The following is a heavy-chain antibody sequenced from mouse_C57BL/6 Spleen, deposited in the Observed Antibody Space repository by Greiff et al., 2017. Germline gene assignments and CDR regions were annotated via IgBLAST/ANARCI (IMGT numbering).Heavy chain of an antibody. Sequence: QVQLQQPGAELVRPGPSVKLSCKASGYTFTSYWMHWVKQRPGQGLEWIGVIDPSDSYTNYNQKFKGKATLTVDTSSSTAYMQLSSLTSEDSAVYYCASLALYYFDYWGQGTTLTVSS. V-gene: IGHV1-59*01. D-gene: IGHD1-1*01. CDR3: ASLALYYFDY. CDR1: GYTFTSYW. CDR2: IDPSDSYT. J-gene: IGHJ2*01.